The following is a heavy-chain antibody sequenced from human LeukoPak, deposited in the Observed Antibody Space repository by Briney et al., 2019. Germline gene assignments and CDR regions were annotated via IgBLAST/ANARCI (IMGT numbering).Heavy chain of an antibody. CDR1: VGSISSYY. J-gene: IGHJ5*02. CDR3: ARDRIVVVPAAYNRFDP. CDR2: IYTSGST. D-gene: IGHD2-2*01. V-gene: IGHV4-4*07. Sequence: PSETLSLTCTVSVGSISSYYWSWIRQPAGPGLECIGRIYTSGSTNYNPSLKSRVTMSVDTYKNQFSLTLSSVTAADTVVYYCARDRIVVVPAAYNRFDPWGQGTLVTVSS.